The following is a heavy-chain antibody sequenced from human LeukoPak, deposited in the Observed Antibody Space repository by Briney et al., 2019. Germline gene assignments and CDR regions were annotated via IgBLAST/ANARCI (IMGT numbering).Heavy chain of an antibody. V-gene: IGHV3-7*01. CDR2: IKQGGSEK. J-gene: IGHJ4*02. CDR3: ARGGYYYDSSPLDY. D-gene: IGHD3-22*01. CDR1: GFTSSSYW. Sequence: GGSLRLSCAASGFTSSSYWMSWVRQAPGKGLEWVANIKQGGSEKYYVDSVKGRFTISRDNAKNSLHLQMNSLRAEDTAVYYCARGGYYYDSSPLDYWGQGTLVTVSS.